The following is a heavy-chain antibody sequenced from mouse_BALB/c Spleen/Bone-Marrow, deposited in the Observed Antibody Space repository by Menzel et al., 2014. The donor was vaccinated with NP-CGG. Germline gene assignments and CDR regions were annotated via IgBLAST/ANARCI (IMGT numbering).Heavy chain of an antibody. V-gene: IGHV7-3*02. CDR2: IRNEGKGYTT. CDR1: GFTFTDYY. Sequence: EVQGVESGGGLVQPGGSLRLSCATSGFTFTDYYMSWVRQPPGKALEWLGFIRNEGKGYTTEYSASVKGRFTISRDNSQSILYLQMNTLRAEDSATYYCARDENVGIYWYFDDWGAGTTVTVSS. CDR3: ARDENVGIYWYFDD. J-gene: IGHJ1*01.